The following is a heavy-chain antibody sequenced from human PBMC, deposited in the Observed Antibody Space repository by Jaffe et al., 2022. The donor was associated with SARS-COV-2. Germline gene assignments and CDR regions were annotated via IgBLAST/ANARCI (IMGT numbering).Heavy chain of an antibody. CDR2: IWYDGSNK. J-gene: IGHJ4*02. CDR1: GFTFSSYG. Sequence: QVQLVESGGGVVQPGRSLRLSCAASGFTFSSYGMHWVRQAPGKGLEWVAVIWYDGSNKYYADSVKGRFTISRDNSKNTLYLQMNSLRAEDTAVYYCARDLLSAGSGSYYIPGFDYWGQGTLVTVSS. V-gene: IGHV3-33*01. CDR3: ARDLLSAGSGSYYIPGFDY. D-gene: IGHD3-10*01.